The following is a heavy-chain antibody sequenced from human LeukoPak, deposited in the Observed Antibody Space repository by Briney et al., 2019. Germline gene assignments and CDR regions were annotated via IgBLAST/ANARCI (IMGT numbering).Heavy chain of an antibody. Sequence: QPGGSLRLSCEASGFTFSSHWMHWVRQAPGKGLVWVARVDSYGSGTDYADSVKGRFTISRDNAKNTLYLQMNSLRAEDTAVYFCVREEMTTILDQYYYYVDVWGKGTTVTVSS. CDR2: VDSYGSGT. CDR1: GFTFSSHW. D-gene: IGHD5-24*01. CDR3: VREEMTTILDQYYYYVDV. V-gene: IGHV3-74*01. J-gene: IGHJ6*03.